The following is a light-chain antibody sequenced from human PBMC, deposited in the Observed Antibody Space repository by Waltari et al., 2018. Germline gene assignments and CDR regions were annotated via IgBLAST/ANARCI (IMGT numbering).Light chain of an antibody. CDR1: SSNIGTGYD. CDR2: ANN. J-gene: IGLJ3*02. V-gene: IGLV1-40*01. CDR3: QSYDTRLSGWV. Sequence: QSVLTQPPSVSGAPGQRVTISCTGGSSNIGTGYDVHWYQQFPGTAPKLLIYANNNWPSGVPDRFSGSKSGTSASLAITGVQAEDEADYYCQSYDTRLSGWVFGGGTKLTVL.